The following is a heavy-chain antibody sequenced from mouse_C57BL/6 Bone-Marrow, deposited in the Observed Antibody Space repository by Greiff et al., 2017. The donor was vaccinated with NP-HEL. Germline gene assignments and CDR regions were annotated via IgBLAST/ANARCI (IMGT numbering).Heavy chain of an antibody. V-gene: IGHV7-1*01. CDR3: ARDADGNYPFAY. CDR1: GFTFSDFY. Sequence: EVMLVESGGGLVQSGRSLRLSCATSGFTFSDFYMEWVRQAPGKGLEWIAASRNKANDYTTEYSASVKGRFIVSRDTSQSILYLQMNALRAEDTAIYYCARDADGNYPFAYWGQGTLVTVSA. CDR2: SRNKANDYTT. J-gene: IGHJ3*01. D-gene: IGHD2-1*01.